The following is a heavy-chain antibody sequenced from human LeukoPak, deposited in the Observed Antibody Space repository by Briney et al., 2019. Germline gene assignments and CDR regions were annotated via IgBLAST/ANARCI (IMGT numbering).Heavy chain of an antibody. J-gene: IGHJ4*02. CDR3: AGGRKGYSSSWYTRREYYFDY. CDR2: MNPNSGNT. D-gene: IGHD6-13*01. Sequence: ASVKVSCKASGYTFTGYYMHWVRQATGQGLEWMGWMNPNSGNTGYAQKFQGRVTMTRNTSISTAYMELSSLRSEDTAVYYCAGGRKGYSSSWYTRREYYFDYWGQGTLVTVSS. CDR1: GYTFTGYY. V-gene: IGHV1-8*02.